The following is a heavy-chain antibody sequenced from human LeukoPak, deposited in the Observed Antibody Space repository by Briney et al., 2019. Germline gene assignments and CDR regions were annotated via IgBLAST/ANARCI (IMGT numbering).Heavy chain of an antibody. CDR1: GFTFSSYW. CDR3: ARLRYAAAFDY. J-gene: IGHJ4*02. Sequence: QPGGSLRLSCAASGFTFSSYWMSWVRQAPGKGLEWVANIKQDGSEKYYVDSVKGRFTISRDNAKNSLYLQMSSLRAEDTAVYYCARLRYAAAFDYWGQGTLVTVSS. V-gene: IGHV3-7*01. D-gene: IGHD6-13*01. CDR2: IKQDGSEK.